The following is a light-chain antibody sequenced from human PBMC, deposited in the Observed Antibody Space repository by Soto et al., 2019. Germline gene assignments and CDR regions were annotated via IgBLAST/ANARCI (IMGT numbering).Light chain of an antibody. CDR3: QSYDSRLSAYV. CDR2: THN. Sequence: QSALTQPPSVSGAPGQRVTISCTGSSSNIGAGYDVHWYLQVPGTAPKLLVYTHNNRPSGVPDRLSGSTSGTSASLAITGLQSEDEADYYCQSYDSRLSAYVFGTGTKVTVL. V-gene: IGLV1-40*01. CDR1: SSNIGAGYD. J-gene: IGLJ1*01.